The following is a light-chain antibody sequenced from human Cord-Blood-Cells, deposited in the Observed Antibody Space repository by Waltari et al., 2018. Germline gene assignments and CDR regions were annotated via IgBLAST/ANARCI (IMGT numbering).Light chain of an antibody. J-gene: IGKJ1*01. V-gene: IGKV1D-8*04. Sequence: VLRTTQSSSLLSPSTAAGVLISCRISVGISSYFAWYQQKPGKAPELLIDVASNLQSGVPSRFIGSGSGTDFTLTISCLQSEDFATYYCQQYYSFPRTFVQGTKVEIK. CDR2: VAS. CDR1: VGISSY. CDR3: QQYYSFPRT.